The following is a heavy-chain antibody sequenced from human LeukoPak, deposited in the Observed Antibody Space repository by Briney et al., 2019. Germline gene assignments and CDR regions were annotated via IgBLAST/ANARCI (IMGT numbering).Heavy chain of an antibody. V-gene: IGHV3-74*01. CDR2: INTDDSST. CDR3: AFTKTTYYYYGMDV. CDR1: GFTFSSYW. Sequence: GGSLRLSCAASGFTFSSYWMHWVRQAPGKGLVWVSRINTDDSSTSYADSVKGRFTISRDNAKNTPYLQMNSLRAEDSAVYYCAFTKTTYYYYGMDVWGQGTTVTVSS. D-gene: IGHD2-8*01. J-gene: IGHJ6*02.